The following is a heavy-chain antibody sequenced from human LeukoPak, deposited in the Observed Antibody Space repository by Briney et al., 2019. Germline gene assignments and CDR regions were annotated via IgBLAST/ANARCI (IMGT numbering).Heavy chain of an antibody. Sequence: SETLSLTCTVSGGSISSYYWSWIRQPPGKGLEWIGYIYYSGSTNYNPSLKSRVTISVDTSKNQFSLKLSSVTAADTAVYYCARDFIAKIEAGTAAFDIWGQGTMVTVSS. V-gene: IGHV4-59*01. J-gene: IGHJ3*02. CDR3: ARDFIAKIEAGTAAFDI. CDR2: IYYSGST. CDR1: GGSISSYY. D-gene: IGHD6-13*01.